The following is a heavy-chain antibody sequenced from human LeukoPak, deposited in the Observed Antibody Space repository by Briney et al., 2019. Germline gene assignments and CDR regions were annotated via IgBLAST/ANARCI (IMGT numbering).Heavy chain of an antibody. Sequence: LVETGGDVVQPGGSLRLSCEASGLSLSNYPMHWVRQAPGKGLEWITLITYDGAFDGGKTYYADSVKGRFTVSRDKSKNTLFLQMNSLRPEDTAVYRCASSADSCYSGWCSDHWGQGALVTVPS. CDR2: ITYDGAFDGGKT. V-gene: IGHV3-30*01. CDR3: ASSADSCYSGWCSDH. J-gene: IGHJ4*02. CDR1: GLSLSNYP. D-gene: IGHD2-15*01.